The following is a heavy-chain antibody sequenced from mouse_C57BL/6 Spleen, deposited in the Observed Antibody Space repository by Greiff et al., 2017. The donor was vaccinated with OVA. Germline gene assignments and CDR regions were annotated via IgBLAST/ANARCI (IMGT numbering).Heavy chain of an antibody. CDR2: IYPGNGDT. CDR3: ASDDWDGGFAY. Sequence: SGAELVRPGASVKMSCKASGYTFTSYNMHWVKQTPRQGLEWIGAIYPGNGDTSYNQKFKGKATMTVDKSSSTAYMQLSSLTSEDSAVYFCASDDWDGGFAYWGQGTLVTVSA. D-gene: IGHD4-1*01. J-gene: IGHJ3*01. CDR1: GYTFTSYN. V-gene: IGHV1-12*01.